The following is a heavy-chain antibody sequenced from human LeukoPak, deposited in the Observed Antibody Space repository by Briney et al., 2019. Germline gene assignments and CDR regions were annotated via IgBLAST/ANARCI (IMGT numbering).Heavy chain of an antibody. Sequence: GGSLRLSCAASGFTFSGYCMNWVRQAPGKGLEWVSSVSSSGYISYADSVKGRFTISRDNSKNTLYLQMNSLRAEDTAVYYCAKDCSGGSCYQYWGQGTLVTVSS. V-gene: IGHV3-21*01. CDR3: AKDCSGGSCYQY. CDR1: GFTFSGYC. CDR2: VSSSGYI. J-gene: IGHJ4*02. D-gene: IGHD2-15*01.